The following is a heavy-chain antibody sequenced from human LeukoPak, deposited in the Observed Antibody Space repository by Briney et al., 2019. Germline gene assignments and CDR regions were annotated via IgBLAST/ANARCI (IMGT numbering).Heavy chain of an antibody. CDR2: INSDGSIT. CDR3: ARDGYYGSGSYDY. V-gene: IGHV3-74*01. D-gene: IGHD3-10*01. CDR1: GFTFSSYW. Sequence: PGGSLRLSCAASGFTFSSYWMHWVRQAPGKGLVWVSRINSDGSITSYADSVKDRFTISRDNSKNTLYLQINSLRAEDTAVYYCARDGYYGSGSYDYWGQGTLVTVSS. J-gene: IGHJ4*02.